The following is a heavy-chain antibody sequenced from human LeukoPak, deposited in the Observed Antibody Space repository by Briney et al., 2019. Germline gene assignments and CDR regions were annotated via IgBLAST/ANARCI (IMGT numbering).Heavy chain of an antibody. CDR1: GYTFTDYY. CDR3: ARDKELTFDY. CDR2: INPNSGAT. J-gene: IGHJ4*02. D-gene: IGHD1-7*01. V-gene: IGHV1-2*02. Sequence: ASVKVSCKASGYTFTDYYMHWVRQAPGQGLEWMGWINPNSGATSYAQKFQGRVTLTRDTSIITTYMELSRLRSDDTAVYYCARDKELTFDYWGQGTLVTVSS.